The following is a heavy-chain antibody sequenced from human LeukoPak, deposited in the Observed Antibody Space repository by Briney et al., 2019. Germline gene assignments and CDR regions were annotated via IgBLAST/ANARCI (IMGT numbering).Heavy chain of an antibody. V-gene: IGHV3-30*18. J-gene: IGHJ4*02. CDR1: GFTFSAYV. Sequence: GGSLRLSCAASGFTFSAYVMHWVRQAPGKGLEWVAVISYDGSNKNYADSVKGRFTISRDNSKNTLYLQMNSLRAEDTAVYYCAKDIDYGDSPTGVGFDYWGQGTLVTVSS. CDR2: ISYDGSNK. CDR3: AKDIDYGDSPTGVGFDY. D-gene: IGHD4-17*01.